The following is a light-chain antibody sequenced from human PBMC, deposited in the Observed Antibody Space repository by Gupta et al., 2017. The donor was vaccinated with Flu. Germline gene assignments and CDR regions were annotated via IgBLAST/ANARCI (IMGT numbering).Light chain of an antibody. CDR2: GAS. CDR1: QSVSSSY. V-gene: IGKV3-20*01. Sequence: ESVLTQSPGTLSLSPGERATLSCRASQSVSSSYLAWYQQKPGQAPRLLIYGASSRATGIPDRFSGSGVGTDFTLTISRLEPEDFAVYYCQQYGSEHPVLTFGGGTKVEIK. J-gene: IGKJ4*01. CDR3: QQYGSEHPVLT.